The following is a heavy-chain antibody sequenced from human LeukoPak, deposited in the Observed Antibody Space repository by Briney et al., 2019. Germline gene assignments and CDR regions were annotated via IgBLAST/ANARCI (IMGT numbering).Heavy chain of an antibody. CDR1: GGSFSGYY. CDR2: INHSGST. D-gene: IGHD3-9*01. J-gene: IGHJ5*02. Sequence: PSETLSLTCAVYGGSFSGYYWSWIRQPPGKGLEWIGEINHSGSTNYNPSLKSRVTIPVDTSKNQFSLKLSSVTAADTAVYYCARSYYDILTGYYNWFDPWGQGTLVTVSS. CDR3: ARSYYDILTGYYNWFDP. V-gene: IGHV4-34*01.